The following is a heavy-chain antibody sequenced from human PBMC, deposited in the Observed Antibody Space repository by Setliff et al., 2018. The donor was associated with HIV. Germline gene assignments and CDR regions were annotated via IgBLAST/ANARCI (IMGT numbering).Heavy chain of an antibody. CDR3: ARDSGYYDSSGYYSYSHYFDY. Sequence: PSETLSLTCAVYGGSFSGYYWSWIRQPPGKGLEWIGEINHSGSTNYNPSLKSRVTISVDTSKNQFSLKLSSVTAADTAVYYCARDSGYYDSSGYYSYSHYFDYWGQGTLVTVSS. CDR2: INHSGST. V-gene: IGHV4-34*01. CDR1: GGSFSGYY. D-gene: IGHD3-22*01. J-gene: IGHJ4*02.